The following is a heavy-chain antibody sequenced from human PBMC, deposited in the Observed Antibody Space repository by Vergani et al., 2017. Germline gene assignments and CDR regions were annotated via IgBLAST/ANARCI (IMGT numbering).Heavy chain of an antibody. CDR3: ARRVPFSAFEGQMLCYGLDV. CDR2: ISGYNGNT. CDR1: GYTFTIYS. D-gene: IGHD2-2*01. J-gene: IGHJ6*02. Sequence: QVQLVQSGAEVKKPGASVKVSCKASGYTFTIYSIGWVRQAPGQGLEWLGWISGYNGNTNYAQKLQGRATMTTDTSTSKAYMELRNLRSDDTAVYYCARRVPFSAFEGQMLCYGLDVWGQGTTVTVSS. V-gene: IGHV1-18*01.